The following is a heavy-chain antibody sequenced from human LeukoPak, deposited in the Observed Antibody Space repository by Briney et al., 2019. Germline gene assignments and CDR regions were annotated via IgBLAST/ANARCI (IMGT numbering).Heavy chain of an antibody. Sequence: SVKVSCKASGGTFSSYAISWVRQAPGQGLEWMGGIIPIFGTANYAQKFQGRVTITADESTSTAYMELSSLRSEDTAVYYCARDSDCDILTGYYFYWGQGTLVTVSS. D-gene: IGHD3-9*01. CDR2: IIPIFGTA. CDR3: ARDSDCDILTGYYFY. CDR1: GGTFSSYA. J-gene: IGHJ4*02. V-gene: IGHV1-69*13.